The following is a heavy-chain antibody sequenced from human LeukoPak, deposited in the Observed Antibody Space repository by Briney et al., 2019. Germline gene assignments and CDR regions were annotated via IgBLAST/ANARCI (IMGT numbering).Heavy chain of an antibody. CDR3: ARETAWSIDY. D-gene: IGHD3-3*01. J-gene: IGHJ4*02. Sequence: GGSLRLSCAASGFTLSIYSLNWVRQAPGKGLEWVSYISSRDNTIYNADSVKGRFTISRDNAKNSLYLQMNSLRAEDTAVYYCARETAWSIDYWGQGTLVTVSS. V-gene: IGHV3-48*01. CDR2: ISSRDNTI. CDR1: GFTLSIYS.